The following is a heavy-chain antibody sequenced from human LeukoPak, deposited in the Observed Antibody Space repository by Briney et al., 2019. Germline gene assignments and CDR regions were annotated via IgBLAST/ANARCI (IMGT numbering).Heavy chain of an antibody. V-gene: IGHV3-23*01. Sequence: PGGSLRLSCAASGFTFSSYAMSWVRQAPGKGLEWVSAISGSGGSTYYADSVKGRFTISRDNSKNTLYLQMNSLRAEDTAVYFCAKGVTNYDFWSDYGRCPVWGQGTLVTASS. CDR2: ISGSGGST. CDR3: AKGVTNYDFWSDYGRCPV. J-gene: IGHJ4*02. D-gene: IGHD3-3*01. CDR1: GFTFSSYA.